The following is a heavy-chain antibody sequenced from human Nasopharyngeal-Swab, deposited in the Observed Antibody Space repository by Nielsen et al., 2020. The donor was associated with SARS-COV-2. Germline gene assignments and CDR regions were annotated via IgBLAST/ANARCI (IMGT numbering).Heavy chain of an antibody. J-gene: IGHJ4*02. D-gene: IGHD5-12*01. CDR2: ITSGNSV. CDR1: GFTFSPYT. V-gene: IGHV3-69-1*01. Sequence: GESLKISCATSGFTFSPYTMTWVRQAPGKGLQWISSITSGNSVQYADSVRGRFTISRDNAKNSPYLQMNSLTAEDTAVYYCARERGGGYGDYWGQGTLVTVSS. CDR3: ARERGGGYGDY.